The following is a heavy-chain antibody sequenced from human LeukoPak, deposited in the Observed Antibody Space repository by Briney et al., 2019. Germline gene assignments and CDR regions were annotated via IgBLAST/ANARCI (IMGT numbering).Heavy chain of an antibody. D-gene: IGHD3-22*01. CDR1: GFTFSSYS. V-gene: IGHV3-21*04. J-gene: IGHJ4*02. Sequence: KAGGSLRLSCAASGFTFSSYSMNWVRQAPGKGLEWVSSISSSSSYIYYADSVKGRFTISRDNSKNTLYLQMNSLRAEDTAVYYCAKPGPNEYYYDSSGYYSYWGQGTLVTVSS. CDR2: ISSSSSYI. CDR3: AKPGPNEYYYDSSGYYSY.